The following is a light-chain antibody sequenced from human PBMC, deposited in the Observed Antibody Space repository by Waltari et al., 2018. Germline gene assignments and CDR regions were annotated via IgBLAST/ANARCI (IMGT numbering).Light chain of an antibody. CDR3: QQYNNWPET. Sequence: EIVMTQSPATLSVSQGERATLSCRASQSVSGNLAWYQQRPGQAPRLLIYGASTRATGVPARFSGSGSGTEFTLTISSLQSEDFAVYYCQQYNNWPETFGQGTKVEIK. V-gene: IGKV3-15*01. CDR2: GAS. J-gene: IGKJ1*01. CDR1: QSVSGN.